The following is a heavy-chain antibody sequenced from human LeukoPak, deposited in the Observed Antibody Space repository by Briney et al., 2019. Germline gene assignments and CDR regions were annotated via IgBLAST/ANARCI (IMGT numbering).Heavy chain of an antibody. D-gene: IGHD2-15*01. CDR2: ISYDGSNK. Sequence: GRSLRLSCAASGFTFSSYAMHWVRQAPGKGLEWVAVISYDGSNKYYADSVKGRFTISRDNAKNSLYLQMNSLRAEDTAVYYCARVNEYCSGGSCYQGYYYYYYMDVRGKGTTVTVSS. J-gene: IGHJ6*03. CDR1: GFTFSSYA. V-gene: IGHV3-30*04. CDR3: ARVNEYCSGGSCYQGYYYYYYMDV.